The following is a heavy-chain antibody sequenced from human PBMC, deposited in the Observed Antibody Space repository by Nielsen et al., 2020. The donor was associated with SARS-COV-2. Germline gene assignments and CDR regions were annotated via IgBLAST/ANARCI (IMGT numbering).Heavy chain of an antibody. CDR3: ARDLVVGATTWYYMDV. Sequence: ASVKVSCKASGYTFTSYAMHWVRQAPGQRLEWMGWINAGNGNTKYSQKFQGRVTITRDTSASTAYMELSSLRSEDTAVYYCARDLVVGATTWYYMDVWGKVTTVTVSS. CDR1: GYTFTSYA. CDR2: INAGNGNT. D-gene: IGHD1-26*01. V-gene: IGHV1-3*01. J-gene: IGHJ6*03.